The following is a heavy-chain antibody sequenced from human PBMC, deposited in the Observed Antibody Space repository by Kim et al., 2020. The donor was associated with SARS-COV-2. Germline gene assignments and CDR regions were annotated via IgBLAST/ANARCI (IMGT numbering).Heavy chain of an antibody. CDR1: GGSVSSGSYY. D-gene: IGHD6-13*01. CDR2: IYYSGST. J-gene: IGHJ4*02. CDR3: ARAIHEEAAGFDY. V-gene: IGHV4-61*01. Sequence: SETLSLTCTVSGGSVSSGSYYWSWIRQPPGKGLEWIGYIYYSGSTNYNPSLKSRVTISVDTSKNQFSLKLSSVTAADTAVYYCARAIHEEAAGFDYWGQGTLGTVSS.